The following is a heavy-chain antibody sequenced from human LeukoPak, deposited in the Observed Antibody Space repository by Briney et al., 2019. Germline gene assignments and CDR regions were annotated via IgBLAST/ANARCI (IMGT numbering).Heavy chain of an antibody. Sequence: GGSLRLSCAVSGLTFSGYWMHWVRQAPGKGLEWVSRINPDGGITNYADSVKGRFTISRDNAENTVHLQMNSLRGDDTAVYYCVRGAVGTGVWFDPWGQGTLVTVSS. J-gene: IGHJ5*02. CDR1: GLTFSGYW. V-gene: IGHV3-74*01. D-gene: IGHD1-26*01. CDR3: VRGAVGTGVWFDP. CDR2: INPDGGIT.